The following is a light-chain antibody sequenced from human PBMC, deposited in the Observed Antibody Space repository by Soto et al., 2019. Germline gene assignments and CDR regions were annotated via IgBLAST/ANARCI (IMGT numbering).Light chain of an antibody. Sequence: EIVLTQSPATLSLSPGERATLSCRASQSVSSYLAWYQQKPGQAPRLLIYDASNRATGIPARFSGGGSGTDFTLTISSLEPEDFAVYYCQQRSDWQYTFGQGTKVDIK. CDR2: DAS. CDR3: QQRSDWQYT. J-gene: IGKJ2*01. V-gene: IGKV3-11*01. CDR1: QSVSSY.